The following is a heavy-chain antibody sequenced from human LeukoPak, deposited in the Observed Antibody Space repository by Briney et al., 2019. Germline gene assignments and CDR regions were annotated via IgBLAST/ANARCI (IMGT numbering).Heavy chain of an antibody. V-gene: IGHV3-23*01. D-gene: IGHD4-17*01. J-gene: IGHJ2*01. CDR1: GFTFSSYA. Sequence: GGSLRLSCAASGFTFSSYAMSWVRQAPGKGLEWVSAISGSGGSTYYADSVKGRFTISRDNSMNTLYLQMNSLRAEDTAVYYCAKSGTVTFHWYFDLWGRGTLVTVSS. CDR3: AKSGTVTFHWYFDL. CDR2: ISGSGGST.